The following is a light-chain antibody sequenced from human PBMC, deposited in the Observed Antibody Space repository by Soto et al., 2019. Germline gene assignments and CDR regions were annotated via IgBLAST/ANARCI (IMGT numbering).Light chain of an antibody. CDR1: QNVNNW. CDR2: DAS. CDR3: QQYNTYWT. V-gene: IGKV1-5*01. J-gene: IGKJ1*01. Sequence: DTQMPQFHSSLSASVGDRVTITCRASQNVNNWLAWYQHKPGKAPQLLIYDASVLETGVPSRFSGSGSGTEFTLAISGLQSDDFATYSCQQYNTYWTFGPGTKVDIK.